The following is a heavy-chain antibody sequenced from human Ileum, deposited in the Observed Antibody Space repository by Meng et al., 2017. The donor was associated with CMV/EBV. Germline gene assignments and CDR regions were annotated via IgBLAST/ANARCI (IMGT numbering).Heavy chain of an antibody. D-gene: IGHD4-23*01. CDR2: IIPILGIA. Sequence: SVKVFCKASGGTFSSYTISWVRQAPGQGLEWMGRIIPILGIANYAQKFQGRVTITADKSTSTAYMELSSLRSEDTAVYYCARDTVVTPENYFDYWGQGTLVTVSS. CDR3: ARDTVVTPENYFDY. V-gene: IGHV1-69*02. CDR1: GGTFSSYT. J-gene: IGHJ4*02.